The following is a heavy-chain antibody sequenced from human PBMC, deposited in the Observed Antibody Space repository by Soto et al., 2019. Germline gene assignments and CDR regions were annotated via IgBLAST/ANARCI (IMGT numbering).Heavy chain of an antibody. Sequence: VSLRLSCAASGFTVGSYAMSWVRRAPGKGLEWVSAISGSGGSTYYADSVKGRFTISRDNSKNTLYLQMNSLRAEDTAVYYCAKPLGLSGGHGVYYYYGMEVWGQGTTVTVSS. D-gene: IGHD1-26*01. CDR2: ISGSGGST. J-gene: IGHJ6*02. CDR3: AKPLGLSGGHGVYYYYGMEV. V-gene: IGHV3-23*01. CDR1: GFTVGSYA.